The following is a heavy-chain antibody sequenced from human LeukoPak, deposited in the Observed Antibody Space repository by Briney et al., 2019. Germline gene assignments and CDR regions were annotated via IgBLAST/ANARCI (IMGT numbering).Heavy chain of an antibody. Sequence: GGSLRLSCAASGFTFSSYSMNWVRQAPGKGLEWVSYISSSSSTIYYADSVKGRFTISRDNAKNSLYLQMNSLRAEDTAVYYCARGWDAYCSGGSCYYGPYYYYYGMDVWGQGTTVTVSS. CDR3: ARGWDAYCSGGSCYYGPYYYYYGMDV. CDR1: GFTFSSYS. J-gene: IGHJ6*02. V-gene: IGHV3-48*01. D-gene: IGHD2-15*01. CDR2: ISSSSSTI.